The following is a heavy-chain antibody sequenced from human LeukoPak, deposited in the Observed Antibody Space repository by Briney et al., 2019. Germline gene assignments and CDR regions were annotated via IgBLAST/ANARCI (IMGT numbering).Heavy chain of an antibody. J-gene: IGHJ4*02. D-gene: IGHD6-19*01. Sequence: ASVKVSCKASGGTFSSYAISWVRQAPGQGLEWMGRIIPILGIANYAQKFQGRVTITADKSTSTAYMELSSLRSEDTAVYYCARGGIAVAVPFDYWGQGTLVTVSS. CDR2: IIPILGIA. V-gene: IGHV1-69*04. CDR3: ARGGIAVAVPFDY. CDR1: GGTFSSYA.